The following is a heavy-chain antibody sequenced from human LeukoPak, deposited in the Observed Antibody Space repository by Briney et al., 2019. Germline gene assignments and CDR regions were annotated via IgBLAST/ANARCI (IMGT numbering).Heavy chain of an antibody. CDR2: FYYSGST. Sequence: PSETLSLTCTVSGGSISSYYWSWIRQPPGKGLGWIGYFYYSGSTNYNPSLKSRVTISVGTSKNQFSLKLSSVTAADTAVYYCARLGGIVPNNYYFDYWGQGTLVTVSS. CDR1: GGSISSYY. CDR3: ARLGGIVPNNYYFDY. V-gene: IGHV4-59*08. J-gene: IGHJ4*02. D-gene: IGHD1-20*01.